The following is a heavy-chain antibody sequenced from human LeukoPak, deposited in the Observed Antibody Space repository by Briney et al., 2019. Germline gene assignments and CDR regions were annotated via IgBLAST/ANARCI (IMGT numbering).Heavy chain of an antibody. CDR1: GFTFSSSA. CDR3: ARQSYDFWSRSMDV. Sequence: PGGFLRLSCAASGFTFSSSAVHWVRQAPGKGLEWIAFISFNGDIKYYADSVTGRFSISRDNSKNMVYLQMNSLRAEDTALYYCARQSYDFWSRSMDVWGQGTMVTVSS. CDR2: ISFNGDIK. V-gene: IGHV3-30-3*01. D-gene: IGHD3-3*01. J-gene: IGHJ6*02.